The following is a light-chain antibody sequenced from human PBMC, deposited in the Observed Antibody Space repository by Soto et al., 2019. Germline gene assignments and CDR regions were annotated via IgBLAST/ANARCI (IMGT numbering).Light chain of an antibody. Sequence: DIQMTQSPSTLSAFVGDRVTITCRASQSISVWLAWYQQKPGKAPKLLMYKASSLESGVPSRFIGSGSGTEFTLTISSLQSDDFATYYCQQYDSYPWTFGQGTKVEIK. V-gene: IGKV1-5*03. CDR2: KAS. J-gene: IGKJ1*01. CDR3: QQYDSYPWT. CDR1: QSISVW.